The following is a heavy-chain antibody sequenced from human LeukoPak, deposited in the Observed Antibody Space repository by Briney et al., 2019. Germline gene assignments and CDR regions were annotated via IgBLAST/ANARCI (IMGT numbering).Heavy chain of an antibody. CDR2: ISSVSSFI. D-gene: IGHD2-21*02. Sequence: SSSISWVRLSRGKGLEWVSCISSVSSFIFYADSVKGRFTISRDNAKNSVFLHMNSLRAEDTALYYCARDQWAFTLTAVQWGQGPLVTVSS. J-gene: IGHJ1*01. CDR1: SSS. CDR3: ARDQWAFTLTAVQ. V-gene: IGHV3-21*06.